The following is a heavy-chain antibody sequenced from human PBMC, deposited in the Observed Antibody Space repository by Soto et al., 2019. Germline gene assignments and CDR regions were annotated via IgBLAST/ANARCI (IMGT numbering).Heavy chain of an antibody. J-gene: IGHJ4*02. CDR3: ARRGSGSYDDY. D-gene: IGHD1-26*01. CDR1: GFTFSSYA. Sequence: EVQLLESGGGLVQPGGSLRLSCAASGFTFSSYAMRWVRQAPVKGLEWVSAISGSGGSTYYADSVKGRFTNSRDNSKNTLYLPMNSLRAEDTAVDYCARRGSGSYDDYWGQGTLVTVSS. CDR2: ISGSGGST. V-gene: IGHV3-23*01.